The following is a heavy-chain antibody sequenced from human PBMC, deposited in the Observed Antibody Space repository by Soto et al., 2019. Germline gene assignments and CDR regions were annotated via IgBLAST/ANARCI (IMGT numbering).Heavy chain of an antibody. D-gene: IGHD2-8*01. CDR1: GFTVNSQA. CDR2: ISGSGDGT. V-gene: IGHV3-23*01. Sequence: AGGSLKPSGAASGFTVNSQAMSWARQAPGKGLEWCASISGSGDGTYYGDSVKGRFTISRDSSSSTLYLQMNNLRGEDTAVYFCTKSRRGILMVYGFGGMDVWGQGTTVTVSS. CDR3: TKSRRGILMVYGFGGMDV. J-gene: IGHJ6*02.